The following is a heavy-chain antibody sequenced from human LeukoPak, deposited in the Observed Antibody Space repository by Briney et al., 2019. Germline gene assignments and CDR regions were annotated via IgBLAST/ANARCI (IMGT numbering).Heavy chain of an antibody. J-gene: IGHJ4*02. CDR1: ALTVSINY. D-gene: IGHD6-19*01. V-gene: IGHV3-53*01. Sequence: GGSLRLSSAASALTVSINYMSWVRQAPGKGLEWVSVIYSGGRTYYADSVKGRFTISRDNSKNTLYLQMNSLRAEDTAVYYCAVAGTGYFDYWGQGPLVSVSS. CDR2: IYSGGRT. CDR3: AVAGTGYFDY.